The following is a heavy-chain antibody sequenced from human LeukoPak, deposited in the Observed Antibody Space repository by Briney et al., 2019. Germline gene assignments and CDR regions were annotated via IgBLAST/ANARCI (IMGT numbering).Heavy chain of an antibody. CDR1: GGSISSSSYY. J-gene: IGHJ6*02. Sequence: KPSETLSLTCTVSGGSISSSSYYWGWIRQPPGKGLEWIGSIYYSGSTYYNPSLKSRVTISVDTSKNQFSLKLSSVTAADTAVYYCASMVRGSQYYYYYYGMDVWGQGTTVTVSS. CDR2: IYYSGST. V-gene: IGHV4-39*01. CDR3: ASMVRGSQYYYYYYGMDV. D-gene: IGHD3-10*01.